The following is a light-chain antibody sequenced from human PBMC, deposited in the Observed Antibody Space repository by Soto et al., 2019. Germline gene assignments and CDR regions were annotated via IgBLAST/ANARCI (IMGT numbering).Light chain of an antibody. CDR2: DAS. Sequence: EIVLTQSPATLSLSPGERATLSCRASQSVYTYLAWYQQKPGQVPRLLIYDASNRATGVPARFSGSGSGTDFTLTISSLEPEDFAVYYCQQRSNWPPLTFGGGTKVEIK. V-gene: IGKV3-11*01. CDR3: QQRSNWPPLT. CDR1: QSVYTY. J-gene: IGKJ4*01.